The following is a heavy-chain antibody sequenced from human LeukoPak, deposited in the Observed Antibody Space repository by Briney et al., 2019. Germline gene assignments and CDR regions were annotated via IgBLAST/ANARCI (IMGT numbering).Heavy chain of an antibody. CDR2: INRGGNEE. CDR3: ARVGAWELQRVFDY. D-gene: IGHD1-26*01. Sequence: PGGSLRLSFAASGFTFSDYWMTWVRQVPGKGLEWVANINRGGNEEHYVDSVKGRFTIPRDNAKNSLYLQLDSLRVEDTAVYYCARVGAWELQRVFDYWGQGTLVTVSS. V-gene: IGHV3-7*01. J-gene: IGHJ4*02. CDR1: GFTFSDYW.